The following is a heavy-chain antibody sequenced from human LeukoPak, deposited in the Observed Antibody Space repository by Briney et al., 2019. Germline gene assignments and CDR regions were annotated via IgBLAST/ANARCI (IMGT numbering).Heavy chain of an antibody. Sequence: GASVKVSCKASGYTFTSYYMHWVRQAPGQGLEWMGRIIPILDIANYAQKFQGRVTITADKSTSTAYMELSSLRSEDTAVYYCAREQGRDKEPYFDYWGQGTLVTVSS. CDR1: GYTFTSYY. J-gene: IGHJ4*02. D-gene: IGHD1-26*01. V-gene: IGHV1-69*04. CDR2: IIPILDIA. CDR3: AREQGRDKEPYFDY.